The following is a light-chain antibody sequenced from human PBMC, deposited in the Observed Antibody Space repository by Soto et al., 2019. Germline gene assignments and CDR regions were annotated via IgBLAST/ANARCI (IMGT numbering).Light chain of an antibody. CDR3: AAWDDSLNGPV. Sequence: QSVLTQPPSASGTPGQRVTISCSGSSSNIGSNTVNWYQQLPGTAPKLLIYSNNQRPSGVPDRFSGTQSGTSASLAISGLQSEDEADYYCAAWDDSLNGPVFGGGTTVTVL. CDR1: SSNIGSNT. V-gene: IGLV1-44*01. J-gene: IGLJ3*02. CDR2: SNN.